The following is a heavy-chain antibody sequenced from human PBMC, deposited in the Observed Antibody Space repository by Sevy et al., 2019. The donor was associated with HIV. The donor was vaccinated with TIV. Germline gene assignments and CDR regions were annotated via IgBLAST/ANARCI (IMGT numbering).Heavy chain of an antibody. CDR3: ARDDIVARDYFDF. D-gene: IGHD2-15*01. J-gene: IGHJ4*02. Sequence: GGSLRLSCTASGFTFSSYEMNWVRQAPGKGLEWVSYISNSGSTIHYSDSVKGRFTISRDNAKNSLYLHMDSLRDEDTALYYCARDDIVARDYFDFWGQGTLVTVSS. CDR2: ISNSGSTI. V-gene: IGHV3-48*03. CDR1: GFTFSSYE.